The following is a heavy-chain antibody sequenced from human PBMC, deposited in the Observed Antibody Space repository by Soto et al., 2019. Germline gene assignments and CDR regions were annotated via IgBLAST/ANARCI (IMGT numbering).Heavy chain of an antibody. CDR2: IIPIFGTA. CDR3: ARTYYYDSSGYYGFDY. Sequence: ASVKVSCTASGGTFSSYAISWVRQAPGQGLEWMGGIIPIFGTANYAQKFQGRVTITADESTSTAYMELSSLRSEDTAVYYCARTYYYDSSGYYGFDYWGQGTLVTVSS. J-gene: IGHJ4*02. CDR1: GGTFSSYA. V-gene: IGHV1-69*13. D-gene: IGHD3-22*01.